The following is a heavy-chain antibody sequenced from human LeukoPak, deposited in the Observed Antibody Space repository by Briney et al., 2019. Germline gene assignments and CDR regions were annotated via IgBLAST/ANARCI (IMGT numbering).Heavy chain of an antibody. Sequence: PETLSLTCTVSGGSISSYYWSWIRQPPGKGLEWIGYIYYSGSTNYNPSLKSRVTISVDTSKNQFSLKLSSVTAADTAVYYCARTRSGSYWDWGQGTLVTVSS. D-gene: IGHD3-10*01. CDR1: GGSISSYY. CDR3: ARTRSGSYWD. V-gene: IGHV4-59*01. J-gene: IGHJ4*02. CDR2: IYYSGST.